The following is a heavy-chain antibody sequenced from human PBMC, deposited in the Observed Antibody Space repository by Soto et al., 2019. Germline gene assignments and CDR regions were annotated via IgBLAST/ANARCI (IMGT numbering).Heavy chain of an antibody. Sequence: ASVKVSCKASGYTFTGLYMHWVRQAPGQGLEWMGWINPNSGDTNYVQKFQGRVTMTRDTSISTAYMELSRLRPDDTAVYYCAVQEHAFDVWGQGTMVTVSS. CDR3: AVQEHAFDV. CDR2: INPNSGDT. V-gene: IGHV1-2*02. D-gene: IGHD1-1*01. CDR1: GYTFTGLY. J-gene: IGHJ3*01.